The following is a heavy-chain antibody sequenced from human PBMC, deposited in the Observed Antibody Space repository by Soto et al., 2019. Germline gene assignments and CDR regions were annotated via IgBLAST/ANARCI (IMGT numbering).Heavy chain of an antibody. CDR2: IYYSGST. CDR1: GGSISSSSYY. D-gene: IGHD2-15*01. CDR3: ARAWGIVVVVAATQYYFDY. Sequence: QLQLQESGPGLVKPSETLSLTCTVSGGSISSSSYYWGWIRQPPGKGLEWIGSIYYSGSTYYNPSLKSRVTISVDTSKNQFSLTLSSVTAADTAVYYCARAWGIVVVVAATQYYFDYWGQGTLVTVSS. V-gene: IGHV4-39*01. J-gene: IGHJ4*02.